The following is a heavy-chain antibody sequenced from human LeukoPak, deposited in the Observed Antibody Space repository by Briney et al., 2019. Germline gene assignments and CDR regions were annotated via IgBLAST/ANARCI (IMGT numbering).Heavy chain of an antibody. CDR2: ISGTGGTT. CDR3: ATRTYTSSWTPDY. Sequence: GGSLRLSCAASGFTFSSYAMSWVRQAPAKGLEWVSAISGTGGTTYYADSVKGRFTISRDNSKNTLYLQMNSLRAEDTAVYYCATRTYTSSWTPDYWGQGTLVTVSS. D-gene: IGHD6-13*01. CDR1: GFTFSSYA. J-gene: IGHJ4*02. V-gene: IGHV3-23*01.